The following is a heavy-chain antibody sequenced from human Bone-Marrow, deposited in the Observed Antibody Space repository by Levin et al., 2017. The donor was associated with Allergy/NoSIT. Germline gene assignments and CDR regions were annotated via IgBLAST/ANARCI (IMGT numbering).Heavy chain of an antibody. CDR2: ITWNSGTT. CDR1: QFIFDDHG. CDR3: ARVGNYAVVADAFDL. V-gene: IGHV3-20*04. Sequence: GGSLRLSCAASQFIFDDHGMSWVRQAPGKGLEWVSGITWNSGTTGYADSVKGRFTISRDNAKNTLYLQMNSLRVEDTAVYYCARVGNYAVVADAFDLWGQGTMVTVSS. J-gene: IGHJ3*01. D-gene: IGHD1-7*01.